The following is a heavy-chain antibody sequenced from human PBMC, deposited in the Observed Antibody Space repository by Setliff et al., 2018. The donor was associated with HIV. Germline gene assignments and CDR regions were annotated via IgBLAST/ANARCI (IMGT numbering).Heavy chain of an antibody. Sequence: PGGSLRLSCAASGFTFANFAMGWVRQAPGKGLEWVSGCSGDSTYYADSVKGRFTISRDNSNNTLYLHMNNLRADDTAVYYCTRGQRLTIFGVVIRRDWFDPWGQGTLVTVSS. J-gene: IGHJ5*02. CDR1: GFTFANFA. V-gene: IGHV3-23*01. CDR3: TRGQRLTIFGVVIRRDWFDP. CDR2: CSGDST. D-gene: IGHD3-3*01.